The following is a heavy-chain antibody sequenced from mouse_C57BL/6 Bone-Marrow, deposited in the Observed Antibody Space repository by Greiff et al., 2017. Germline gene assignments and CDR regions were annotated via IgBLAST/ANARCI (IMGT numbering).Heavy chain of an antibody. V-gene: IGHV5-17*01. Sequence: EVKVEASGGGLVKPGGSLKLSCAASGFTFSDYGMHWVRQAPEKGLEWVAYISSGSSTIYYADTVKGRFTISRDNAKNNLFLQMTSLRSEDTAMYYYAKDYYGSGDYAMGYWGQGTSGTVSS. CDR2: ISSGSSTI. J-gene: IGHJ4*01. CDR3: AKDYYGSGDYAMGY. CDR1: GFTFSDYG. D-gene: IGHD1-1*01.